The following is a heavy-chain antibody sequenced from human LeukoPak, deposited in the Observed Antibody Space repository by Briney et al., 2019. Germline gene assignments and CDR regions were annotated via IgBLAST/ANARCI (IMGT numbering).Heavy chain of an antibody. D-gene: IGHD1-14*01. J-gene: IGHJ3*02. CDR2: MNPNSGNT. V-gene: IGHV1-8*02. CDR1: GYTFTSYD. CDR3: ARDNGRVDAFDI. Sequence: GASVKVSCKASGYTFTSYDISWVRQAPGQGLEWMGWMNPNSGNTGYAQKFQGRVTMTRNTSISTAYMELSSLRSEDTAVYYCARDNGRVDAFDIWGQGTMVTVSS.